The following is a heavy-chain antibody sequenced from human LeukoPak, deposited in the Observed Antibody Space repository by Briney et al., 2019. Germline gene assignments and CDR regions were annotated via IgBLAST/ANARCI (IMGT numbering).Heavy chain of an antibody. CDR1: GYTFTDYY. Sequence: ASVKVSCKVSGYTFTDYYMHWVQQAPGKGLEWMGLVDPEDGETIYAEKFQGGVTITADTSTDTAYMELSSLRSEDTAVYYCATVPPHLKGAFDIWGQGTMVTVSS. V-gene: IGHV1-69-2*01. CDR3: ATVPPHLKGAFDI. J-gene: IGHJ3*02. CDR2: VDPEDGET.